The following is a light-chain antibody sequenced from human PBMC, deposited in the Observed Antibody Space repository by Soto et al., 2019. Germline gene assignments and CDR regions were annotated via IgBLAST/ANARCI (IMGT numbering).Light chain of an antibody. J-gene: IGKJ2*01. V-gene: IGKV3-20*01. Sequence: EIVFTQSPVTLSLSPGERATLSCSASQSVSSSYLVWYQQKPGQAPRLLIYAASYRATGIPDKFSGSGSGTDFSLTISRLEPEDSAVYYCHQYHSPPQTFGQGTKVDIK. CDR3: HQYHSPPQT. CDR1: QSVSSSY. CDR2: AAS.